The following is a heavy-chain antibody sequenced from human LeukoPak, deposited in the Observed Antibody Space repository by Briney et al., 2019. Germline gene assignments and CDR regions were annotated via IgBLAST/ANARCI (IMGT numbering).Heavy chain of an antibody. CDR2: IKQDGSQQ. CDR1: GFTFTRYW. J-gene: IGHJ4*02. D-gene: IGHD6-6*01. Sequence: GGSLRLPCATSGFTFTRYWMSWIRQAPGKGLEWVANIKQDGSQQYYLDSVEGRFTISRDNAKNSPYLQMNNLRAEDTAVYYCSNGIYSSSYWGQGTLVTVSS. V-gene: IGHV3-7*01. CDR3: SNGIYSSSY.